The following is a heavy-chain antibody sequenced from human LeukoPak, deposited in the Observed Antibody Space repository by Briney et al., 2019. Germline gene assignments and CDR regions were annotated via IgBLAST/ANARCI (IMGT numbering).Heavy chain of an antibody. Sequence: GGSLRLSCAASGFTFDDYAMHWVRRAPGKGLEWVSGISWNSGSIGYADSVKGRFTISRDNAKNSLYLQMNSLRAEDTALYYCAKGVYYDSSGPLDYWGQGTLVTVSS. V-gene: IGHV3-9*01. CDR3: AKGVYYDSSGPLDY. D-gene: IGHD3-22*01. CDR2: ISWNSGSI. J-gene: IGHJ4*02. CDR1: GFTFDDYA.